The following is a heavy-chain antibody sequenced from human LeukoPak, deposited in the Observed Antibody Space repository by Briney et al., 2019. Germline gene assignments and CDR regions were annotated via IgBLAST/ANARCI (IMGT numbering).Heavy chain of an antibody. CDR1: GGSFSGYY. V-gene: IGHV4-34*01. CDR3: AREAGNQFNWFDP. J-gene: IGHJ5*02. CDR2: INHSGST. Sequence: SETLSLTCAVYGGSFSGYYWSWIRQPPGKGLEWIGEINHSGSTNYNPSLKSRVTISVDRSRNQFSLKLSSVTAADTAVYYCAREAGNQFNWFDPWGQGTLVTVSS.